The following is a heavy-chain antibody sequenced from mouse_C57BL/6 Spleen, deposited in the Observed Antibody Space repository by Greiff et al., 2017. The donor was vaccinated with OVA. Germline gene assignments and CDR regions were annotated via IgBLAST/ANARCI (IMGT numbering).Heavy chain of an antibody. D-gene: IGHD4-1*01. CDR1: GYTFTSYG. CDR2: IYPRSGNT. V-gene: IGHV1-81*01. CDR3: ARSNWDENYFDY. J-gene: IGHJ2*01. Sequence: VKLMESGAELARPGASVKLSCKASGYTFTSYGISWVKQRTGQGLEWIGEIYPRSGNTYYNEKFKGKATLTADKSSSTAYMELRSLTSEDSAVYFCARSNWDENYFDYWGQGTTLTVSS.